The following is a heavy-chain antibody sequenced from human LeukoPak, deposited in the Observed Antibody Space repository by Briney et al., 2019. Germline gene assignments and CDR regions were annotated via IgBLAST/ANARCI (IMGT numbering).Heavy chain of an antibody. J-gene: IGHJ5*02. Sequence: GGSLRLSCAASGFTFSFYTMNWVLQAPRKGLEWVSAISGSGGSTYYADSVKGRFTISRDNSKNTLYLQMNSLRAEDTAVYYCAKQYLELLLNWFDPWGQGTLVTVSS. CDR3: AKQYLELLLNWFDP. CDR2: ISGSGGST. CDR1: GFTFSFYT. V-gene: IGHV3-23*01. D-gene: IGHD1-7*01.